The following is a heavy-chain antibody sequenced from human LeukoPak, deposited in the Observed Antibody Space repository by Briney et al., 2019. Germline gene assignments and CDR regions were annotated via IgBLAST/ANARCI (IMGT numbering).Heavy chain of an antibody. V-gene: IGHV3-9*01. Sequence: PGGSLRLSCAASGFTFDDYAMHWVRQAPGKGLEWVSGISWNSGSIGYADSVKGRFTISRDNAKNSLYLQMNSLRAEDTALYYCAKDTSIYYGSGSFDYWGQGTPVTVSS. CDR1: GFTFDDYA. CDR3: AKDTSIYYGSGSFDY. CDR2: ISWNSGSI. J-gene: IGHJ4*02. D-gene: IGHD3-10*01.